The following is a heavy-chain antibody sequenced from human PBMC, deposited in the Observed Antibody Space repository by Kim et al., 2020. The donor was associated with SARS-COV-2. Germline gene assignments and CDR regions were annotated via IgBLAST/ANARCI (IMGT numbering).Heavy chain of an antibody. V-gene: IGHV3-23*01. Sequence: TYYANSVKGRFTISRDNSKNTLYLQMNSLRAEDTAVYYCANSAGPYYFDYWGQGTLVTVSS. J-gene: IGHJ4*02. CDR3: ANSAGPYYFDY. CDR2: T. D-gene: IGHD6-13*01.